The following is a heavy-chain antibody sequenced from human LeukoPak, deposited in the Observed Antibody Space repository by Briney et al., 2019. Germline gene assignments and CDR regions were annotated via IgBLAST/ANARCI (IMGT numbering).Heavy chain of an antibody. CDR3: ARDVHYSTSSVYYYYYMDV. Sequence: SETLSLTCSVSGGSISTYYWSWIRQPPGKGREWIGYVYYTGSTNYNPSLKSRVTISVDTSKNQFSLKLSSVTAADTAVYFCARDVHYSTSSVYYYYYMDVWGKGTTVTVSS. CDR2: VYYTGST. CDR1: GGSISTYY. D-gene: IGHD6-6*01. V-gene: IGHV4-59*01. J-gene: IGHJ6*03.